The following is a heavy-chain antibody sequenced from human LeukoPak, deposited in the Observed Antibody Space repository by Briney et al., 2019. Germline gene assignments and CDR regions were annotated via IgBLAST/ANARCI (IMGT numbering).Heavy chain of an antibody. J-gene: IGHJ4*02. CDR3: AKADSSGWYEYSFDY. D-gene: IGHD6-19*01. CDR2: ISWNSGSI. CDR1: GFTFTHYA. V-gene: IGHV3-9*01. Sequence: GGSLRLSCAASGFTFTHYAMSWVRQAPGKGLEWVSGISWNSGSIGYADSVKGRFTISRDNAKNSLYLQMNSLRAEDTALYYCAKADSSGWYEYSFDYWGQGTLVTVSS.